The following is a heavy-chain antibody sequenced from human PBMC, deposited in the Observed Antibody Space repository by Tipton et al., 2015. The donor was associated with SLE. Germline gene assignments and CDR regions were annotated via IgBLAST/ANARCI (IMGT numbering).Heavy chain of an antibody. V-gene: IGHV4-61*08. CDR2: ISYSGST. Sequence: TLSLTCTVSGGSISSGGYYWSWIRQSPGKGLEWIGYISYSGSTNYNPSLQSRVTISRDPSKNQFSLKLISATAADTAVYYCARSQLSGDGTYYYYGMDVWGQGTTVTVSS. J-gene: IGHJ6*02. CDR3: ARSQLSGDGTYYYYGMDV. D-gene: IGHD7-27*01. CDR1: GGSISSGGYY.